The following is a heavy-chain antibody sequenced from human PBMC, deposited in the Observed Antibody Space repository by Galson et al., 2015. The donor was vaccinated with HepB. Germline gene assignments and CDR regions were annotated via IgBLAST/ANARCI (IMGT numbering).Heavy chain of an antibody. CDR1: GDSVSSNSAA. J-gene: IGHJ6*03. V-gene: IGHV6-1*01. CDR3: ARDSPHSSSWYRVSYYYYSMDV. D-gene: IGHD6-13*01. CDR2: TYYRSKWYN. Sequence: CAISGDSVSSNSAAWNWIRQSPSRGLEWLGRTYYRSKWYNDYAVSVKSRITINPDTSKNKFSLQLNSVTPEDTAVYYCARDSPHSSSWYRVSYYYYSMDVWGKGTTVTVSS.